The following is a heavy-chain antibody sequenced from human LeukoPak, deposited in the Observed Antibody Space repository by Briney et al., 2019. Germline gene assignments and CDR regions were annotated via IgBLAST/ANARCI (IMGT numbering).Heavy chain of an antibody. J-gene: IGHJ4*02. CDR2: LKEDGSVK. CDR1: GFIFDNYW. D-gene: IGHD4-11*01. V-gene: IGHV3-7*01. Sequence: PGGSLSLSCEASGFIFDNYWMTWVRQAPGRGLEWVANLKEDGSVKQHADSVRGRFTVSRDNTESLVFLHMSSLKAEDSAVYYCARDERAGHYIYWGQGILVTVSS. CDR3: ARDERAGHYIY.